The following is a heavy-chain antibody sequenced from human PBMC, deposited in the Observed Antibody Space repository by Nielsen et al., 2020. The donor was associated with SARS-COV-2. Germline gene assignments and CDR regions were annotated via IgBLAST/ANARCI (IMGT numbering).Heavy chain of an antibody. CDR1: GFTFSSYS. D-gene: IGHD1-26*01. CDR3: ARGDGAYDY. CDR2: ISSSSSYI. Sequence: GESLKISCAASGFTFSSYSMNWVRQAPGKGLEWVSSISSSSSYIYYADSVKGRFTISRDNAKNSLYLQMNSLRAEDTAAYYCARGDGAYDYWGQGTLVTVSS. J-gene: IGHJ4*02. V-gene: IGHV3-21*01.